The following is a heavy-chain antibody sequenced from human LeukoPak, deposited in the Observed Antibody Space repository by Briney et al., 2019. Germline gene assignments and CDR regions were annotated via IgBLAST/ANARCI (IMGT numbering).Heavy chain of an antibody. Sequence: SETLSLTCTVSGGSISSYYWSWIRQPAGKGLEWIGRIYTRGSTNYNPSLKSRVTMSVDTSKNQFSLKLSSVTAADTAVYYCARASTPVFWSGYYPNDVFDIWGQGTMATVSS. CDR1: GGSISSYY. J-gene: IGHJ3*02. CDR2: IYTRGST. V-gene: IGHV4-4*07. D-gene: IGHD3-3*01. CDR3: ARASTPVFWSGYYPNDVFDI.